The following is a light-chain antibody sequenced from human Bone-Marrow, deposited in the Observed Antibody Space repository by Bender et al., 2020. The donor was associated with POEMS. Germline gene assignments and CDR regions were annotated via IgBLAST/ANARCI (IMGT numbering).Light chain of an antibody. CDR3: QSSDSSLSTSRV. CDR1: SSNIGAGYD. V-gene: IGLV1-40*01. CDR2: GNN. Sequence: QSVLTQPPSVSEAPGQRVTISCTGSSSNIGAGYDVNWYQQLPETAPKLLIYGNNKRPAGVPDRFSGSKSGTSASLAITGLQAEDEATYFCQSSDSSLSTSRVFGGGTKLTVL. J-gene: IGLJ2*01.